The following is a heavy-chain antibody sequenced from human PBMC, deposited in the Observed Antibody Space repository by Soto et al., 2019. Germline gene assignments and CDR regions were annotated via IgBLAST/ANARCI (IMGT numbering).Heavy chain of an antibody. CDR3: ARDKVGLRLKGLDTQNYWYFDL. CDR2: INAGNGNT. D-gene: IGHD3-3*01. CDR1: GYTFTSYA. Sequence: GASVKVSCKASGYTFTSYAMHWVRQAPGQRLEWMGWINAGNGNTKYSQKFQGRVTITRDTSASTAYMELSSLRSEDTAVYYCARDKVGLRLKGLDTQNYWYFDLWGRGTLVTVSS. V-gene: IGHV1-3*01. J-gene: IGHJ2*01.